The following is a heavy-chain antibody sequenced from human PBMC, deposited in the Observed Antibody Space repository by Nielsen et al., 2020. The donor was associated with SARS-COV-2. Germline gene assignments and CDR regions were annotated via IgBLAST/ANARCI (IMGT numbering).Heavy chain of an antibody. J-gene: IGHJ4*02. Sequence: GGSLRLSCAASGFTFSSYGMHWVRQAPGKGLEWVAVISYDGSNKYYADSVKGRFTISRDNSKNTLYLQMNSLRAEDTAVYYCVKGGREIPYYFDYWGQGTLVTVSS. CDR1: GFTFSSYG. D-gene: IGHD1-26*01. CDR3: VKGGREIPYYFDY. V-gene: IGHV3-30*18. CDR2: ISYDGSNK.